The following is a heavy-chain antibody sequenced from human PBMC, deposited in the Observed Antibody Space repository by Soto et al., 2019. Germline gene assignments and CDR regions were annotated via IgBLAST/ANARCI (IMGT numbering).Heavy chain of an antibody. V-gene: IGHV6-1*01. D-gene: IGHD1-1*01. CDR2: TYYRSKWYN. J-gene: IGHJ4*02. Sequence: SQTLSLTCAISGSSVSSKISAWNCIRQSPSRGLEWLGRTYYRSKWYNEYALSVKSRIIINPDTSKNQFSLQLNSVTPEDTAVYYCARSGNEGAVDYWGQGTLVTVSS. CDR1: GSSVSSKISA. CDR3: ARSGNEGAVDY.